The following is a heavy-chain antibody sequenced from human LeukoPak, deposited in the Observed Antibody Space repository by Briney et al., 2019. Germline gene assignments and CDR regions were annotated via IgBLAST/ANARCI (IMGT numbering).Heavy chain of an antibody. Sequence: GGSLRLSCAASAFTFSGYWMSWVRQAPGKGLEWVANIKQDESEKYYVDSVRGRFTISRDNAKNSLYLQMNSLRAEDTAVYYCARDDGYCSSTSCYTQPFDYWGQGTLVTVSS. CDR1: AFTFSGYW. D-gene: IGHD2-2*02. V-gene: IGHV3-7*01. CDR3: ARDDGYCSSTSCYTQPFDY. CDR2: IKQDESEK. J-gene: IGHJ4*02.